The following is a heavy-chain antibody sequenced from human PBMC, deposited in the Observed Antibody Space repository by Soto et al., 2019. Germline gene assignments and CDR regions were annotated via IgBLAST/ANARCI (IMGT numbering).Heavy chain of an antibody. D-gene: IGHD5-12*01. CDR2: ISGSGGST. CDR1: GFTFSSYA. J-gene: IGHJ4*02. Sequence: GGSLRLSCAASGFTFSSYAMSWVRQAPGKGLEWVSAISGSGGSTYYADSVKGRFTISRDNSKNTLYLQMNSLRAEDTAVYYCAKDAYSGYDWWGTSYFDYWGQGTLVTVSS. V-gene: IGHV3-23*01. CDR3: AKDAYSGYDWWGTSYFDY.